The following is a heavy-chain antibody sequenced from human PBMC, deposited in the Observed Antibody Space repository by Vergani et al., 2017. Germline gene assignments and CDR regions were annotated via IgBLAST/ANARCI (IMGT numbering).Heavy chain of an antibody. CDR3: ARDVPDDFWSGYPDY. Sequence: QVQLVQSGAEVKKPGASVKVSCKASGYTFTSYGISWVRQAPGQGLEWMGWISAYNGNTNYAQKLQSRVTMTTDTSTSTAYMELRSLRSDDTAVYYCARDVPDDFWSGYPDYWGQGTLVTVSS. J-gene: IGHJ4*02. CDR1: GYTFTSYG. CDR2: ISAYNGNT. V-gene: IGHV1-18*01. D-gene: IGHD3-3*01.